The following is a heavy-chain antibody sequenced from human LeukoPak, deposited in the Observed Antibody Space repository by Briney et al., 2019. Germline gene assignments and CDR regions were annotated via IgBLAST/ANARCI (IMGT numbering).Heavy chain of an antibody. CDR2: IYYSGST. CDR1: GGSISSYY. J-gene: IGHJ4*02. Sequence: SETLSLTCTVSGGSISSYYWSWIRRPPGKGLEWIGYIYYSGSTNYNPSLKSRVTISVDTSKNQFSLKLSSVTAADTAVYYCAREVVGVAVAGRLFDYWGQGTLVTVSS. D-gene: IGHD6-19*01. V-gene: IGHV4-59*01. CDR3: AREVVGVAVAGRLFDY.